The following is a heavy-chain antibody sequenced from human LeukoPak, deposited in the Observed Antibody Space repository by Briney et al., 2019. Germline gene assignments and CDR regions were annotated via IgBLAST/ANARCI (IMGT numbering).Heavy chain of an antibody. CDR3: ARSDVVTTTPFHY. J-gene: IGHJ4*02. Sequence: SETLSLTCAVSGGSISSGTWWSWVRQSPGKGLEWIGEIYHSGNANYNPSLKSRVTISVDESKNQFSLKLTSVTAADTALYYCARSDVVTTTPFHYWGQGTLVTVSS. V-gene: IGHV4-4*02. D-gene: IGHD5-12*01. CDR1: GGSISSGTW. CDR2: IYHSGNA.